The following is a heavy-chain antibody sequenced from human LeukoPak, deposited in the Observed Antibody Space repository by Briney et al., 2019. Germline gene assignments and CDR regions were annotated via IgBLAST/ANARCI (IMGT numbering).Heavy chain of an antibody. D-gene: IGHD2/OR15-2a*01. Sequence: SETLSLTCAVSGGSISSGGYSWSWIRQPPGKGLEWIGYIYHSGSTYYNPSLKSRVTISVDRSKNQFSLKLSSVTAADTAVYYCAGVADYFIDYWGQGTLVTVSS. CDR2: IYHSGST. CDR1: GGSISSGGYS. V-gene: IGHV4-30-2*01. J-gene: IGHJ4*02. CDR3: AGVADYFIDY.